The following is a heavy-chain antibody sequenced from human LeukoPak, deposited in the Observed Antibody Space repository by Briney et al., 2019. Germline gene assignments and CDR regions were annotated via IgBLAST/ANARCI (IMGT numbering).Heavy chain of an antibody. D-gene: IGHD1-26*01. CDR3: ARDREGCLDY. CDR1: GFTFSSYT. J-gene: IGHJ4*02. CDR2: ISYDGSNK. V-gene: IGHV3-30*04. Sequence: GGSLRHSCAASGFTFSSYTMHWVRQAPGKGLEWVALISYDGSNKYYADSVKGRFTISRDNSKNTLYLQMNSLRAEDTAVYYCARDREGCLDYWGQGTLVTVSS.